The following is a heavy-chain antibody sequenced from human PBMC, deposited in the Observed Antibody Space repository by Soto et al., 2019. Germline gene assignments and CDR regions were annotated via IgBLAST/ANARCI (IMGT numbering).Heavy chain of an antibody. CDR3: ARDPRITIFGVVIQKVWFDP. J-gene: IGHJ5*02. CDR2: ISYDGSNK. Sequence: GGSLRLSCAASGFTFSSYAMHWVRQAPGKGLEWVAVISYDGSNKYYADSVKGRFTISRDNSKNTLYLQMNSLRAEDTAVYYCARDPRITIFGVVIQKVWFDPWGQGTLVTVS. V-gene: IGHV3-30-3*01. D-gene: IGHD3-3*01. CDR1: GFTFSSYA.